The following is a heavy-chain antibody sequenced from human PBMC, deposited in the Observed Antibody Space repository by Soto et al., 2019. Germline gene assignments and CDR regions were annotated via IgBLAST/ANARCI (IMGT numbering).Heavy chain of an antibody. D-gene: IGHD2-2*01. Sequence: ASVKVSCKASGYTFTSYGISWVRQAPGQGLEWMGWISAYNGNTNYAQKLQGRVTMTTDTSTSTAYMELRSLRSDDTAVYYCARDPLPYCSSTSCYAPREDYWGQGTLVTVSS. V-gene: IGHV1-18*01. J-gene: IGHJ4*02. CDR1: GYTFTSYG. CDR3: ARDPLPYCSSTSCYAPREDY. CDR2: ISAYNGNT.